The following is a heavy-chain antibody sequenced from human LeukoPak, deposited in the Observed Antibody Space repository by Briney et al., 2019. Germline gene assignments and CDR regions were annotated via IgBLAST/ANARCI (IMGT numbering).Heavy chain of an antibody. V-gene: IGHV4-59*01. J-gene: IGHJ6*03. CDR2: IFCTGRT. Sequence: SETLSLTCTVSGGSINTYYWSWIRQPPGKGLEWIGFIFCTGRTNYNPTLKSRVTMSVDTSKNVFSLKLNSVTAEDTAVYYCARTTEGYCSSASCLGFSYSYYMDVWGKGTTVTISS. CDR3: ARTTEGYCSSASCLGFSYSYYMDV. D-gene: IGHD2-2*01. CDR1: GGSINTYY.